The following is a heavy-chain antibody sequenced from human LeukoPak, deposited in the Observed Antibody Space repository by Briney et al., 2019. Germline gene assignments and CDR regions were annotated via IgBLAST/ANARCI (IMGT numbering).Heavy chain of an antibody. CDR1: GGSVNRGTFF. CDR3: ARVYDFWSGYYFDY. J-gene: IGHJ4*02. D-gene: IGHD3-3*01. Sequence: SETLSLTCAVSGGSVNRGTFFWTWIRKPPGKGLEWIGYIYYSGSTNYNPSLKSRVTISVDTSKNQFSLKLSSVTAADTAVYYCARVYDFWSGYYFDYWGQGTLVTVSS. V-gene: IGHV4-61*01. CDR2: IYYSGST.